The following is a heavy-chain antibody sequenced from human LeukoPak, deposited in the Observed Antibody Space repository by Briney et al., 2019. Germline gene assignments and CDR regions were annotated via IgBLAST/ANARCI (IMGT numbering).Heavy chain of an antibody. CDR1: GGSFSGYY. CDR3: ARGNLRGIIIRGFDY. D-gene: IGHD3-10*01. V-gene: IGHV4-34*01. J-gene: IGHJ4*02. CDR2: INHSGST. Sequence: PSETLSLTCAVYGGSFSGYYWSWIRQPPGKGLEWIGEINHSGSTNYNPSLKSRVTISIDTSKNHFSLNLSSVTAADTAVYYCARGNLRGIIIRGFDYWGQGTLVTVSS.